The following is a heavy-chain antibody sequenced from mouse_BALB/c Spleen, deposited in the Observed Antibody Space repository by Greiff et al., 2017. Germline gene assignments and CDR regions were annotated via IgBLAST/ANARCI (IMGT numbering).Heavy chain of an antibody. Sequence: DVMLVESGGGLVQPGGSLKLSCAASGFTFSSYTMSWVRQTPEKRLEWVAYISNGGGSTYYPDTVKGRFTLSRDNAKNTLYLQMSSLKSEDTAMYYCARHAYGNYAMDYWGQGTSVTVSS. CDR1: GFTFSSYT. CDR3: ARHAYGNYAMDY. V-gene: IGHV5-12-2*01. CDR2: ISNGGGST. D-gene: IGHD2-1*01. J-gene: IGHJ4*01.